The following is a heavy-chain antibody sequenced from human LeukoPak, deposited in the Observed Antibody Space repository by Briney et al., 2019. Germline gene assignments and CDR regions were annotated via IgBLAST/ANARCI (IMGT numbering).Heavy chain of an antibody. CDR2: FYHSGIT. CDR1: GGSISSYY. CDR3: ARGFYSPHY. V-gene: IGHV4-59*01. D-gene: IGHD4-11*01. Sequence: SETLSLTCTVSGGSISSYYWSWIRQPPGKGLEWIGYFYHSGITKYNPSLKSRVTISVDTSKNQFSLKLSSVTAADTAVYYCARGFYSPHYWGQGTLVSVSS. J-gene: IGHJ4*02.